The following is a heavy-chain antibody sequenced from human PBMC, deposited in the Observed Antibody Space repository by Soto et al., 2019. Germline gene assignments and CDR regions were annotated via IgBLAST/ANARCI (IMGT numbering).Heavy chain of an antibody. CDR1: GGSTTSSY. CDR3: ARGEDAFFYYGLDV. Sequence: SETLSLTCTVSGGSTTSSYWSWIRRPPGQGLEWIAYIYDTGISGYTPSTSYNPSLKSRVTMSVDTSKSQSSLKLTSVTAADTAVYYCARGEDAFFYYGLDVWGQGITVTVSS. CDR2: IYDTGISGYTPST. J-gene: IGHJ6*02. V-gene: IGHV4-59*01.